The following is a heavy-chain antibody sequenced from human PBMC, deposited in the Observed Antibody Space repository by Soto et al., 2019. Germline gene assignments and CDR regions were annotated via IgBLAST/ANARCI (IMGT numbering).Heavy chain of an antibody. D-gene: IGHD3-22*01. CDR2: IWYDGSNK. CDR3: ARGRHYYDSSGYYYLGNSGY. CDR1: GFTFSSYG. V-gene: IGHV3-33*01. Sequence: GGSLRLSCAASGFTFSSYGMHWVRQAPGKGLEWVAVIWYDGSNKYYADSVKGRFTISRDNSKNTLYLQMNSLRAEDTAVYYCARGRHYYDSSGYYYLGNSGYWGQGT. J-gene: IGHJ4*02.